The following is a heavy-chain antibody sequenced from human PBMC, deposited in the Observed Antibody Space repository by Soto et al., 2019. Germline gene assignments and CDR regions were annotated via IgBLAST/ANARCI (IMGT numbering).Heavy chain of an antibody. CDR2: IYPGDSET. CDR1: GYNFTKYW. J-gene: IGHJ4*02. Sequence: PGESLKISCKGSGYNFTKYWIGWVRQMPGKGLEWMGIIYPGDSETRYSPPLQGQVTISADKSVSTAYLQWSTLKASDTAMYYCARSYYDVLTGYPLNFDYWGQGTLVTVSS. V-gene: IGHV5-51*01. CDR3: ARSYYDVLTGYPLNFDY. D-gene: IGHD3-9*01.